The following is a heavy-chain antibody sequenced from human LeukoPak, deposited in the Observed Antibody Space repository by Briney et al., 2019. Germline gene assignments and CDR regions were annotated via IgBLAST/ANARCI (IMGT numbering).Heavy chain of an antibody. CDR2: IIPIFGTA. Sequence: GASVKVSCKASGAAFSSYAISWVRQAPGQGLEWMGVIIPIFGTANYAQKFQVRVTITAEESTSTAYMELRSLRPEDTAVYYCARDPGDNWNDDTVGYWGQGTLVTVSS. V-gene: IGHV1-69*13. J-gene: IGHJ4*02. CDR3: ARDPGDNWNDDTVGY. D-gene: IGHD1-1*01. CDR1: GAAFSSYA.